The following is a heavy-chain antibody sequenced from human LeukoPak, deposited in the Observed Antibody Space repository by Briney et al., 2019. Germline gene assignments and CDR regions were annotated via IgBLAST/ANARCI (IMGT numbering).Heavy chain of an antibody. Sequence: GGSLRLSYAASGFTFSSYAMHWVRQAPGKGLEWVAVISYDGSNKYYADSVKGRFTISRDNSKNTLYLQMNSLRAEDTAVYYCARDKVPKPKYYFDYWGQGTLVTVSS. V-gene: IGHV3-30-3*01. D-gene: IGHD2-2*01. CDR2: ISYDGSNK. J-gene: IGHJ4*02. CDR3: ARDKVPKPKYYFDY. CDR1: GFTFSSYA.